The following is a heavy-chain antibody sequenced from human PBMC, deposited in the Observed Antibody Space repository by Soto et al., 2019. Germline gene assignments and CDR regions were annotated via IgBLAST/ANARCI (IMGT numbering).Heavy chain of an antibody. CDR2: IIPIFGRA. D-gene: IGHD4-17*01. J-gene: IGHJ6*02. CDR3: ARDSGWTTVAFGMDV. Sequence: QVQLVQSGAEVKKPGSSVKVSCKASVGTFSSYAISWVRQAPGQGLEWMGGIIPIFGRANYAQTFQGRVTITADESTSTAYMELSSLRAEDTAVYYCARDSGWTTVAFGMDVWGQGTTVTVSS. CDR1: VGTFSSYA. V-gene: IGHV1-69*01.